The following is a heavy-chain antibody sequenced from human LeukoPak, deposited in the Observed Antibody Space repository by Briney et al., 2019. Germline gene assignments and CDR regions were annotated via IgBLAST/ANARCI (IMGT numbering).Heavy chain of an antibody. D-gene: IGHD5-24*01. CDR1: GFTFSSYA. CDR2: ISYDGSNK. CDR3: AKDDAWLQYND. V-gene: IGHV3-30*04. Sequence: GGSLRLSCAASGFTFSSYAMHWVRQAPGKGLEWVAVISYDGSNKYYADSVKGRFTVSRDNSKNTLYLQINSLRDEDTAVYYCAKDDAWLQYNDWGQGTLVTVSS. J-gene: IGHJ4*02.